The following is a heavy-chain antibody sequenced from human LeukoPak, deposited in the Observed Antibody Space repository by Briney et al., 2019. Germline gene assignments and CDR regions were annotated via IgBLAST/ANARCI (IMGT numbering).Heavy chain of an antibody. D-gene: IGHD3-16*01. Sequence: PSETLSLTCAVSGGSLSSYYWSWIRQPPGKGLEWIGYIYYSGSTNYNPSLKSRVTISVDTSKNQFSLKLSSVTAADTAVYYCARRGPRGTLDADYFDYWGQGTLVTVSS. V-gene: IGHV4-59*08. CDR1: GGSLSSYY. J-gene: IGHJ4*02. CDR3: ARRGPRGTLDADYFDY. CDR2: IYYSGST.